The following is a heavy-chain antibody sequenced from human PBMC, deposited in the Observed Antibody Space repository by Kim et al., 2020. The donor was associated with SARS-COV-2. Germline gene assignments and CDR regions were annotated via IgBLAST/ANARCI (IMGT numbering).Heavy chain of an antibody. J-gene: IGHJ4*02. Sequence: ADSVKGPCTNSSHNSKSTLYLQMNSMRAEDTAVYYCASSTIAGAGNPFDYWGQGTLVTVSS. CDR3: ASSTIAGAGNPFDY. D-gene: IGHD6-13*01. V-gene: IGHV3-53*04.